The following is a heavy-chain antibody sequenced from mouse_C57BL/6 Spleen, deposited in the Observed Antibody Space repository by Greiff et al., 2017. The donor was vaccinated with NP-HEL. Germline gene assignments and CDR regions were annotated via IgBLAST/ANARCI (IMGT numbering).Heavy chain of an antibody. J-gene: IGHJ2*01. CDR1: GFNIKNTY. CDR3: ARGALYYGNYGKDYFDY. Sequence: VQLQQSVAELVRPGASVKLSCTASGFNIKNTYMHWVKQRPEQGLEWIGRIDPANGNTKYAPKFQGKATITADTSSNTAYLQLSSLTSEDTAIYYCARGALYYGNYGKDYFDYWGQGTTLTVSS. CDR2: IDPANGNT. D-gene: IGHD2-1*01. V-gene: IGHV14-3*01.